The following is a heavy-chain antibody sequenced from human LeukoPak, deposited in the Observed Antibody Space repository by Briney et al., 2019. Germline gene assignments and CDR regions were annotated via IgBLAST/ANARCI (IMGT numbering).Heavy chain of an antibody. V-gene: IGHV4-38-2*02. D-gene: IGHD3-16*01. CDR1: GYSISSGYY. Sequence: PSDTLSLTCKVSGYSISSGYYWGWIRQPPGKGLEWIGSIHHTGNTYYNPSLKSRVTISVDTSKNQFSLRLSSVTAADTAVYYCARSGGHGPVKSWDFDYWGQGTLVTVSS. J-gene: IGHJ4*02. CDR3: ARSGGHGPVKSWDFDY. CDR2: IHHTGNT.